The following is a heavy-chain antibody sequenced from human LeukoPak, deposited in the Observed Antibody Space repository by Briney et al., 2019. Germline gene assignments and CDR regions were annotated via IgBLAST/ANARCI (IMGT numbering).Heavy chain of an antibody. V-gene: IGHV3-13*01. CDR2: IGIRGDT. D-gene: IGHD6-19*01. Sequence: GGSLTFSWAASGFTFIDYDMHWVRQVIGKGLEWVSAIGIRGDTHYSGSVKGRFTISRENAESSLYLQMNSLRAEDTAVYYCARGGIQVSGIDEFDYWGQGTLVTVSS. CDR3: ARGGIQVSGIDEFDY. J-gene: IGHJ4*02. CDR1: GFTFIDYD.